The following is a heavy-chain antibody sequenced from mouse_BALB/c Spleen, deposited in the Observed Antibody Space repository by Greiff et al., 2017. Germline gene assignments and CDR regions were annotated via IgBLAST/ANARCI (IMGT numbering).Heavy chain of an antibody. CDR3: ARRDAMDY. CDR2: IYPGDGDT. CDR1: GYTFTSYW. J-gene: IGHJ4*01. Sequence: QVQLQQSGAELARPGASVKLSCKASGYTFTSYWMQWVKQRPGQGLEWIGAIYPGDGDTRYTQKFKGKATLTADKSSSTAYMQLSSLASEDSAVYYCARRDAMDYWGQGTSVTVSS. V-gene: IGHV1-87*01.